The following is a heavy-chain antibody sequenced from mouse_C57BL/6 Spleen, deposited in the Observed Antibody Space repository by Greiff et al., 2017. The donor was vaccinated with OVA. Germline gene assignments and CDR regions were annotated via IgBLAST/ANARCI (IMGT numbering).Heavy chain of an antibody. J-gene: IGHJ2*01. CDR3: TTGEVVATDY. D-gene: IGHD1-1*01. Sequence: EVQLQQSGAELVRPGASVKLSCTASGFNLTDDYMHWVKQRPEQGLEWIGWIVPENGDTEYASKVQGKSTITADTSSNTAFLQLSSLTSEDTAVYYGTTGEVVATDYWGQGTTLTVSS. V-gene: IGHV14-4*01. CDR2: IVPENGDT. CDR1: GFNLTDDY.